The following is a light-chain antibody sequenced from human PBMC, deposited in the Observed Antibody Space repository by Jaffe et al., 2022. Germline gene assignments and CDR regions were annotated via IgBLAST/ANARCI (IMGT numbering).Light chain of an antibody. Sequence: EIVLTQSPGTLSLSPGERVTLSCRASQSVSSSNLAWYQQKPGQAPRPLIYGASSRATGIPDRFSGSGSGTDFTLTISRLEPEDFAVYYCQQYGSSPLTFGGGTKVEIK. J-gene: IGKJ4*01. CDR3: QQYGSSPLT. CDR1: QSVSSSN. V-gene: IGKV3-20*01. CDR2: GAS.